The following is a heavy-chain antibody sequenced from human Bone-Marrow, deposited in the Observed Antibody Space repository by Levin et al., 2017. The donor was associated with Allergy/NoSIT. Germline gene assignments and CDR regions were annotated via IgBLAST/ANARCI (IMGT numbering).Heavy chain of an antibody. V-gene: IGHV3-30*04. CDR3: ARGQTQYYYDSSGYSRPAFDI. CDR2: ISYDGSNK. CDR1: GFTFSSYA. Sequence: QAGGSLRLSCAASGFTFSSYAMHWVRQAPGKGLEWVAVISYDGSNKYYADSVKGRFTISRDNSKNTLYLQMNSLRAEDTAVYYCARGQTQYYYDSSGYSRPAFDIWGQGTMVTVSS. J-gene: IGHJ3*02. D-gene: IGHD3-22*01.